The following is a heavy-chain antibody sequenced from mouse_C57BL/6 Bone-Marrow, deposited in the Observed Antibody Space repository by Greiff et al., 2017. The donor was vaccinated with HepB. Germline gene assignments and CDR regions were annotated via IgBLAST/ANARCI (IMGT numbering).Heavy chain of an antibody. J-gene: IGHJ4*01. CDR3: ARNWDYYAMDY. CDR2: ISSGSSTI. Sequence: EVKLVESGGGLVKPGGSLKLSCAASGFTFSDYGMHWVRQAPEKGLEWVAYISSGSSTIYYADTVKGRFTISRDNAKNTLFLQMTSLRSEDTAMYYCARNWDYYAMDYWGQGTSVTVSS. D-gene: IGHD4-1*01. V-gene: IGHV5-17*01. CDR1: GFTFSDYG.